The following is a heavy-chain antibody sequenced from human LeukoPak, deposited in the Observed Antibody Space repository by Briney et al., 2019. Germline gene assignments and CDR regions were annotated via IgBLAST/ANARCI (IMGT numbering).Heavy chain of an antibody. D-gene: IGHD3-3*01. CDR1: GGSVSSGSYY. V-gene: IGHV4-61*01. Sequence: PSETLSLTCTVSGGSVSSGSYYWSWIRQPPGKGLEWIGYIYYSGSTNYNPSLKSRVTISVDTSKNQFSLKLSSVTAADTAVYYCARGVVNDWFDPWGQGTLVTVSS. CDR2: IYYSGST. CDR3: ARGVVNDWFDP. J-gene: IGHJ5*02.